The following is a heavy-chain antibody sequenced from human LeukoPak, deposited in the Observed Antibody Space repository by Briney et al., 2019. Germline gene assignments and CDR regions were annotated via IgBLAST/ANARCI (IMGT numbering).Heavy chain of an antibody. J-gene: IGHJ4*02. D-gene: IGHD3-10*01. CDR1: GGSISSGSYY. CDR2: IYTSGST. V-gene: IGHV4-61*02. Sequence: SETLSLTCTVSGGSISSGSYYWSWIRQPAGKGLEWIGRIYTSGSTNYNPSLKSRVTIPVDTSKNQFSLKLSSVTAADTAVYYCARDGVVYGQVAWGQGTLVTVSS. CDR3: ARDGVVYGQVA.